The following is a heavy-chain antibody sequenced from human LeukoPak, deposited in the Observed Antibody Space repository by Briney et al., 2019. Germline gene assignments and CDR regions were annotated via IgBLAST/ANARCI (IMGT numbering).Heavy chain of an antibody. Sequence: PGGSLRLSCAASGFTFSSYWMSWVRQAPGKGLEWVANIKQDGSEKYYVDSVKGRFTISRDNAKNSLYLQMNSLRAEDTAVYYCARDRSQKKDYYGSGSYSHWGQGTLVTVSS. CDR3: ARDRSQKKDYYGSGSYSH. V-gene: IGHV3-7*01. CDR2: IKQDGSEK. J-gene: IGHJ4*02. D-gene: IGHD3-10*01. CDR1: GFTFSSYW.